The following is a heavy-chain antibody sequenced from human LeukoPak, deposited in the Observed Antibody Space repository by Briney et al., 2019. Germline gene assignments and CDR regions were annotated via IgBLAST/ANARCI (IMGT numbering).Heavy chain of an antibody. CDR2: IKSDGRT. Sequence: GGSLRLSCAAAGFTFSNYWMHWVRQAPGKGLVWVSRIKSDGRTNYADSVKGRFTISRDNAKNTVSLQMNSLRAEVTGVYYCARAPSEIGGYYPEYFRHWGQGTLVTVSS. D-gene: IGHD3-22*01. J-gene: IGHJ1*01. V-gene: IGHV3-74*01. CDR1: GFTFSNYW. CDR3: ARAPSEIGGYYPEYFRH.